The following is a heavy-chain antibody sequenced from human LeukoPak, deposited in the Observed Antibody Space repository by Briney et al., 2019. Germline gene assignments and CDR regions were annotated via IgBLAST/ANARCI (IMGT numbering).Heavy chain of an antibody. CDR3: ARGIRKYQLLYAIPWYYYYGMDV. V-gene: IGHV1-69*13. D-gene: IGHD2-2*02. J-gene: IGHJ6*02. CDR2: IIPIFGTA. CDR1: GGTFISYA. Sequence: ASVKVSCKASGGTFISYAISWVRQAPGQGLEWMGGIIPIFGTANYAQKFQGRVTITADESTSTAYMELSSLRSEDTAVYYCARGIRKYQLLYAIPWYYYYGMDVWGQGTTVTVSS.